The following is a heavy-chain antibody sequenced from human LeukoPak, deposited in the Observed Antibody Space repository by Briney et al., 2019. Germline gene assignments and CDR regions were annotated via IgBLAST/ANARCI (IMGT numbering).Heavy chain of an antibody. CDR1: GYTFTSYY. V-gene: IGHV1-2*02. CDR2: INPNSGGT. CDR3: ARDHGYYYGSAYFDY. D-gene: IGHD3-10*01. Sequence: ASVKVSCKASGYTFTSYYMHWVRQAPGQGLEWMGWINPNSGGTNYAQKFQGRVTMTRDTSISTAYMELSRLRSDDTAVYYCARDHGYYYGSAYFDYWGQGTLVTVSS. J-gene: IGHJ4*02.